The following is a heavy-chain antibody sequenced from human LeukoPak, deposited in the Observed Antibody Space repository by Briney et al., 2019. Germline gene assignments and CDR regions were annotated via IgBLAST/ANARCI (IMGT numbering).Heavy chain of an antibody. CDR1: GFTFSRHW. CDR2: IKQDGSET. CDR3: ARGSSADYVIWSAYGKYFDN. V-gene: IGHV3-7*04. D-gene: IGHD3-3*01. J-gene: IGHJ4*02. Sequence: GGSLRLSCAAYGFTFSRHWMTWVRQAPGKGLEWVANIKQDGSETYYVDSVRGRFTISRDNADNSLHLQMNGLRAEDTAVYYCARGSSADYVIWSAYGKYFDNWGQGTPVTVSS.